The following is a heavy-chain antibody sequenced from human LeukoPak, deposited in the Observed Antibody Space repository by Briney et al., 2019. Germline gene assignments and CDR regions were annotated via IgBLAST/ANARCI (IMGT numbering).Heavy chain of an antibody. CDR2: IYYSGST. Sequence: PSETLSLTCTVSGGSISSYYWSWIRQPPGKGLEWIGYIYYSGSTNYNPSLKSRVTISVDTSKNQFSLKLSSVTAADTAVYYCARAGITMVRGVYWGNWFDPWGQGTLVTVSS. V-gene: IGHV4-59*01. D-gene: IGHD3-10*01. CDR3: ARAGITMVRGVYWGNWFDP. J-gene: IGHJ5*02. CDR1: GGSISSYY.